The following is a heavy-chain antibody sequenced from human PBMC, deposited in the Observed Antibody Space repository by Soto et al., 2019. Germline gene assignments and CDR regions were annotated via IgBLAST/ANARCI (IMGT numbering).Heavy chain of an antibody. Sequence: QVPLVQSGVEVKKPGASVKVSCKASGYTFTNYAITWVRQAPGRGLEWMGWVNTYNGNPNYAQIFQDRVTMTTDTSTGPAYMELRSLKSDDSAVYYCARDSQYSTSWQRFDSWGQGTLVTVSS. CDR1: GYTFTNYA. J-gene: IGHJ4*02. CDR2: VNTYNGNP. D-gene: IGHD6-13*01. CDR3: ARDSQYSTSWQRFDS. V-gene: IGHV1-18*01.